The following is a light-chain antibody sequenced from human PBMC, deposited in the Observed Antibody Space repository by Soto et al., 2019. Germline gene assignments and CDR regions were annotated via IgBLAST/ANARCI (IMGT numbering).Light chain of an antibody. V-gene: IGLV1-44*01. CDR2: SNN. Sequence: QSVLTQPPSASGTPGQRVTISCSGSSSNIGSNTVNWYQQLPGTAPKLLIYSNNQRPSGVPDRFSGSKSGSSASLAISGLQSEDEADYYCCSYTSSSPYVFGTGTKLTVL. CDR1: SSNIGSNT. J-gene: IGLJ1*01. CDR3: CSYTSSSPYV.